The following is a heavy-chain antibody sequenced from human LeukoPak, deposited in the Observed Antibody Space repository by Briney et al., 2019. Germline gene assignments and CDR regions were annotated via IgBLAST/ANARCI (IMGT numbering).Heavy chain of an antibody. CDR3: ASLSGSYSNWFDP. CDR2: MNPNSGNT. J-gene: IGHJ5*02. V-gene: IGHV1-8*01. CDR1: AYTLTSSD. D-gene: IGHD1-26*01. Sequence: ASVKVSCKASAYTLTSSDINWVRQATGQGLEWMGWMNPNSGNTGYAQKFQGRVTMTRNTSISTAYMELSSLRSEDTAVYYCASLSGSYSNWFDPWGQGTLVTVSS.